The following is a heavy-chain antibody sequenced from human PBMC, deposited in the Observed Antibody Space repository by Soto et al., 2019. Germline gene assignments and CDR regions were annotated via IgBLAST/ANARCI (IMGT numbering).Heavy chain of an antibody. D-gene: IGHD3-22*01. CDR1: GGSFSAYY. Sequence: QVQLQQWGAGLLKPSETLSLTCAVYGGSFSAYYWSWIRQPPGKGLEWIGESDHSGSTNYNPSLESRGTISVDTSKNQFSLKVSSVTAADTAVYHCARTDRAIFYGMDVWGQGTTVTVSS. J-gene: IGHJ6*02. CDR3: ARTDRAIFYGMDV. V-gene: IGHV4-34*01. CDR2: SDHSGST.